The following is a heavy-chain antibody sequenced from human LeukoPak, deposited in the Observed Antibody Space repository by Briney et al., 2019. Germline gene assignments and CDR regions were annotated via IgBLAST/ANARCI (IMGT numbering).Heavy chain of an antibody. J-gene: IGHJ3*02. V-gene: IGHV1-2*02. Sequence: ASVKVSCKASGYTFTGYYMHCVRQAPGQGLEWMGWINPNTGGTNYAQKFQGRVTMTRDTSISTAYMELSRLTSDDTAFYYCARGGVAAAGYYAFDIWGQGTMVTVSS. CDR3: ARGGVAAAGYYAFDI. CDR1: GYTFTGYY. D-gene: IGHD6-13*01. CDR2: INPNTGGT.